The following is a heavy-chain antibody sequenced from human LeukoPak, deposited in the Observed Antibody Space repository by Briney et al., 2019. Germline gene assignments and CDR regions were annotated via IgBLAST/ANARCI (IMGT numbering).Heavy chain of an antibody. V-gene: IGHV4-39*07. Sequence: PSETLSLTCTVSGGSISTSNYYWGWIRQPPGKGLEWIGNIFYSGSTYYSPSLKSRVTISLDTSRNQFSLKLTSVTAADTAVYYCAREYDYWSLGTLVTVSS. J-gene: IGHJ4*01. CDR1: GGSISTSNYY. CDR3: AREYDY. CDR2: IFYSGST.